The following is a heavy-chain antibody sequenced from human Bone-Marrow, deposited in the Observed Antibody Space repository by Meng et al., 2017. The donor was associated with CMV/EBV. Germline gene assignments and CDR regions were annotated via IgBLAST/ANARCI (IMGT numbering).Heavy chain of an antibody. CDR1: GGSFRDYY. J-gene: IGHJ4*02. CDR2: INHSGST. Sequence: SETLSLTCAVYGGSFRDYYWSWIRQPPGKGLEWIGEINHSGSTNYNPPLKSRVTISIDTSKNQFSLELRSLTAADTAVYYCARGSVVTPLDYWGQGTLVTVSS. D-gene: IGHD4-23*01. V-gene: IGHV4-34*01. CDR3: ARGSVVTPLDY.